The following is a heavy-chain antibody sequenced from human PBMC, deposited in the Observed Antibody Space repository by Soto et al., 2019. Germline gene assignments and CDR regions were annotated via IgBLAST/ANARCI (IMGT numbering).Heavy chain of an antibody. D-gene: IGHD6-19*01. Sequence: EVLLLQSGGGLAQPGESLTLSCATSGFILSRHAMSWVCQAPGKGLDWVSVIGYRTTDAYYADSVKGRFTISRDESKNTVYLQMNNLRVEGPAVYYCAKDRGGGWVIDYWGQGTLVTVSS. CDR1: GFILSRHA. CDR2: IGYRTTDA. V-gene: IGHV3-23*01. J-gene: IGHJ4*02. CDR3: AKDRGGGWVIDY.